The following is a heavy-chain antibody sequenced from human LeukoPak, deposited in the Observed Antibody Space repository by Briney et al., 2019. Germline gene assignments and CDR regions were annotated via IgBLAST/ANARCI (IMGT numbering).Heavy chain of an antibody. D-gene: IGHD2-2*01. J-gene: IGHJ4*02. CDR2: INTNSGGT. V-gene: IGHV1-2*02. CDR3: ARDTYCSSTSCYSPDY. Sequence: GASVKVSCKASGYTFTGYYMHWVRQAPGQGLEWMGWINTNSGGTNYAQKFQGRVTMTRDTSISTAYMELSRLRSDDTAVYCCARDTYCSSTSCYSPDYWGQGTLVTVSS. CDR1: GYTFTGYY.